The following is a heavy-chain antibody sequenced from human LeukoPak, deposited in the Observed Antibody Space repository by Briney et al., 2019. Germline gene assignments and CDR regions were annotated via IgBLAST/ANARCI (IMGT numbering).Heavy chain of an antibody. CDR3: ARDPQIVDRRSYWYFDL. V-gene: IGHV4-61*02. Sequence: SQTLSLTCTVSGGSISSGSYYWSWIRQPAGKGLEWIGRIYTSGGTNYNPSLKSRVTISVDTSKNQFSLKLSSVTAVDTAVYYCARDPQIVDRRSYWYFDLWGRGTLATVSS. J-gene: IGHJ2*01. D-gene: IGHD3-22*01. CDR1: GGSISSGSYY. CDR2: IYTSGGT.